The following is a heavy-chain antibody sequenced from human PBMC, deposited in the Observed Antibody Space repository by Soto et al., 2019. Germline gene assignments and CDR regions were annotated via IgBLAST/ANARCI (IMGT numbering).Heavy chain of an antibody. D-gene: IGHD3-3*01. V-gene: IGHV3-74*01. Sequence: GGSLRLSCAASGFTFSNYWMHWVRQAPGKGLVWVSRIDNDGSITNYADSVKGRFTTSRDNAKNTVSLQMSSLRAEDTAVYYCATLNSFGADYWGQGTPVTVSS. CDR2: IDNDGSIT. CDR1: GFTFSNYW. CDR3: ATLNSFGADY. J-gene: IGHJ4*02.